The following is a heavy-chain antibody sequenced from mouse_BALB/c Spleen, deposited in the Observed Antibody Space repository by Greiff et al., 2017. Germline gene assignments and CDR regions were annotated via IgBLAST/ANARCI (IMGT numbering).Heavy chain of an antibody. Sequence: EVNVVESGGGLVQPGGSLKLSCAASGFTFSSYTMSWVRQTPEKRLEWVAYISNGGGSTYYPDTVKGRFTISRDNAKNTLYLQMSSLKSEDTAMYYCARHEGRSWFAYWGQGTLVTVSA. CDR2: ISNGGGST. CDR1: GFTFSSYT. J-gene: IGHJ3*01. V-gene: IGHV5-12-2*01. CDR3: ARHEGRSWFAY.